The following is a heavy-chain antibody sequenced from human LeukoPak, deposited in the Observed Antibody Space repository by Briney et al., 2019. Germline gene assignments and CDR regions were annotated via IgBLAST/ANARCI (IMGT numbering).Heavy chain of an antibody. Sequence: GGSLRLSCTATGLTVSSNCMSWVRQAPGKGLEWVSVMYGDGTTSYADSARGRFTISRDNSKNTLHLQMSILRAEDTAVYYCARERIYYGSGGDLTDARLSYYYGMDIWGQGTTVTVSS. V-gene: IGHV3-53*01. CDR2: MYGDGTT. J-gene: IGHJ6*02. D-gene: IGHD3-10*01. CDR3: ARERIYYGSGGDLTDARLSYYYGMDI. CDR1: GLTVSSNC.